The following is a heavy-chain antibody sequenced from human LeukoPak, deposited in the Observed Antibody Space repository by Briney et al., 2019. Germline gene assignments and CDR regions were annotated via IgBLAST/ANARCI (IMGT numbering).Heavy chain of an antibody. CDR3: AGGGTVTTGPL. D-gene: IGHD4-17*01. CDR2: IYYSGST. Sequence: SGTLSLTCTVSGGSISRYYWSWIRQPPGKGLEWIGYIYYSGSTNYNPSLKSRVTISVDTSKNQFSLILSSVTAADTAVYYCAGGGTVTTGPLWGQGILVTVSS. J-gene: IGHJ1*01. V-gene: IGHV4-59*08. CDR1: GGSISRYY.